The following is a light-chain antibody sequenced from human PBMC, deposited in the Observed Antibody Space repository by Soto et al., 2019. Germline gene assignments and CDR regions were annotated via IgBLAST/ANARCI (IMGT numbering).Light chain of an antibody. J-gene: IGKJ4*01. CDR1: QGIGSN. V-gene: IGKV1-9*01. CDR3: QDSNSYPLT. Sequence: IQLTQSPSSLSASGGDRVTITCRASQGIGSNLAWYLQKPGEAPKLLVYGAPTLQAGDPSRFIGSGSARLFTLTITSLQTKDFETYFCQDSNSYPLTFGRGTKVEIK. CDR2: GAP.